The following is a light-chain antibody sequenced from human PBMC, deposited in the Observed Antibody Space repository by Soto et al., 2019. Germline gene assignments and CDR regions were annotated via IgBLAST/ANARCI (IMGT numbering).Light chain of an antibody. CDR3: HQYGSSPRT. J-gene: IGKJ1*01. V-gene: IGKV3-20*01. Sequence: EIVLTQSPATLSLSPGDRATLSCRASQSVSGTYLAWYQQKPGQAPRLLIYGTSSRATGIPDRFSGTGSGTDFILTISRLEPEDFAVYYCHQYGSSPRTFGQGTKVEIK. CDR1: QSVSGTY. CDR2: GTS.